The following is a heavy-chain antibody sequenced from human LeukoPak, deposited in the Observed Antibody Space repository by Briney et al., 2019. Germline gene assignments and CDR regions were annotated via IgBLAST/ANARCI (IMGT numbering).Heavy chain of an antibody. V-gene: IGHV1-18*01. D-gene: IGHD1-1*01. CDR3: AKTGTTGVFDP. CDR2: ISAFNGNT. CDR1: GYTFASYG. J-gene: IGHJ5*02. Sequence: ASLKVCCKASGYTFASYGISWVREAPGQGLDGMGGISAFNGNTNSRPKLEGRVTMTTDTSTSTAYMEVRSLRSDDTAVYYCAKTGTTGVFDPCGQGTLFTVSS.